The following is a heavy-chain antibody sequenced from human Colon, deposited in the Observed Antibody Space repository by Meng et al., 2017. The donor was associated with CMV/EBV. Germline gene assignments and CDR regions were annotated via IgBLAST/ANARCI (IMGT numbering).Heavy chain of an antibody. CDR3: AKEGGGVTNWFDP. CDR2: ITPTLEIT. CDR1: GGDFSSFA. Sequence: KAAGGDFSSFAIPGGRQAPGQGLGGMGVITPTLEITNYAQKFQDSLTFTADKASITVYMELRGLNSEDTAVYYCAKEGGGVTNWFDPWGRGTLVTVSS. D-gene: IGHD2-21*02. J-gene: IGHJ5*02. V-gene: IGHV1-69*10.